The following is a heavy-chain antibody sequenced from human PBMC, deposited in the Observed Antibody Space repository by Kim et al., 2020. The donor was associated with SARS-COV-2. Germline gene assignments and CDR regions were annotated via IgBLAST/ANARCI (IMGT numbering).Heavy chain of an antibody. J-gene: IGHJ4*02. Sequence: SETLSLTCAVYGGSFSGYYWSWIRQPPGKGLEWIGEINHSGSTNYNPSLKSRVTISVDTSKNQFSLKLSSVTAADTAVYYCARGRGVGRYSYGWYYWGQGTLVTVSS. CDR2: INHSGST. D-gene: IGHD5-18*01. CDR3: ARGRGVGRYSYGWYY. CDR1: GGSFSGYY. V-gene: IGHV4-34*01.